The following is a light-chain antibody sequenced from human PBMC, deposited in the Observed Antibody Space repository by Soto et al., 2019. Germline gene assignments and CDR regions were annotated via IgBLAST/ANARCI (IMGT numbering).Light chain of an antibody. CDR3: QHYNVWPLT. Sequence: EIVMTQSPVTLSVSPGDRATLSCRASQSVDINLAWYQQKPGQTPKLLISVASTMATGIPARSSGSGSGTEFTLTISSLQSEDFAVYYCQHYNVWPLTFGGGTKVEFK. J-gene: IGKJ4*01. V-gene: IGKV3-15*01. CDR2: VAS. CDR1: QSVDIN.